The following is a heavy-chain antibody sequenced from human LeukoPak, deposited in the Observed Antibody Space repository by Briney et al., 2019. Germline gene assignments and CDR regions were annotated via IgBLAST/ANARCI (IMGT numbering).Heavy chain of an antibody. J-gene: IGHJ6*02. CDR3: ARRLGSLGDPALYYYYGMDV. D-gene: IGHD3-16*01. Sequence: ASVKVSCKASGYTFTSYDINWVRQATGQGLEWMGWMNPNSGNTGYAQKFQGRVTMTRNTSISTAYMELSSLRSEDTAVYYCARRLGSLGDPALYYYYGMDVWGQGTTVTVSS. CDR1: GYTFTSYD. V-gene: IGHV1-8*01. CDR2: MNPNSGNT.